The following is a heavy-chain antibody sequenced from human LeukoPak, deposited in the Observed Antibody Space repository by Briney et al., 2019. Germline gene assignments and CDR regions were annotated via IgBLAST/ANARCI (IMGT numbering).Heavy chain of an antibody. J-gene: IGHJ1*01. CDR3: AIMHGYYDGSGYWVQ. Sequence: GCSLTVSRAASGSTLRHYGMRRVRQAPGTGLEWVSFITPNADRTSYLQPVEGRFTISRDNPRNTLCMQMNSLRDEHTALYYCAIMHGYYDGSGYWVQWGQGTLVTVSS. CDR2: ITPNADRT. D-gene: IGHD3-22*01. V-gene: IGHV3-23*01. CDR1: GSTLRHYG.